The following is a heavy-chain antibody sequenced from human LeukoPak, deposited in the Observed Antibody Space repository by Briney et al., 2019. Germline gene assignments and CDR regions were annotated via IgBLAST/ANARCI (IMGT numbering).Heavy chain of an antibody. D-gene: IGHD3-9*01. J-gene: IGHJ4*02. V-gene: IGHV3-21*01. CDR2: ISSSSSYI. CDR3: ARDGADDRLN. CDR1: GFTFISYS. Sequence: GGSLRLSGAASGFTFISYSMNWVRQAPGKGLEWVSSISSSSSYIYYADSVKGRFTISRDNAKNSLYLQMNSLRAEDTAVYYCARDGADDRLNWGQGTLVTVSS.